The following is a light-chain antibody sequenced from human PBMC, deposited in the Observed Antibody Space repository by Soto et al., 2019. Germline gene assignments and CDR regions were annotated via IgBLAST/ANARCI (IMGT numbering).Light chain of an antibody. Sequence: EIVLTQSPGTLSLSPGERATLSCRASQSVSSNNLAWYQQRPGQAPRVVIYGASTRATGLPERFSGSGSGTDFTLTISRLEPEDFAVYYCQQYGRSPFTFGPGTKVDSK. CDR3: QQYGRSPFT. V-gene: IGKV3-20*01. CDR2: GAS. J-gene: IGKJ3*01. CDR1: QSVSSNN.